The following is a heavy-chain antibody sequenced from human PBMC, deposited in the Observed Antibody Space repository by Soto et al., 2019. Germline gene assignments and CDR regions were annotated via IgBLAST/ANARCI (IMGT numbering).Heavy chain of an antibody. CDR2: INPSGGST. Sequence: ASANVSCKASGYTFTSYYMHWVRQAPGQGLEWMGIINPSGGSTSYAQKFQGRVTMTRDTSTRTVYMELSSLRSEDTAVYYCAREPGEIVGYSYGHHCEYWGQGTMVSVSS. D-gene: IGHD5-18*01. CDR3: AREPGEIVGYSYGHHCEY. CDR1: GYTFTSYY. J-gene: IGHJ4*02. V-gene: IGHV1-46*01.